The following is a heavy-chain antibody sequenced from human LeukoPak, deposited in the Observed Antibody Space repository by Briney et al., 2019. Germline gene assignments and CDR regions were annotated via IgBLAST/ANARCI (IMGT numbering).Heavy chain of an antibody. CDR3: ARESAYYYDSGGSRGLDY. D-gene: IGHD3-22*01. CDR1: GGSISSYY. V-gene: IGHV4-59*01. J-gene: IGHJ4*02. CDR2: IYYSGST. Sequence: SETLSLTCTVSGGSISSYYWSWIRQPPGKGLEWIGYIYYSGSTNYNPSLKSRATISVDTSKNQFSLKLSSVTAADTAVYYCARESAYYYDSGGSRGLDYWGQGTLVTVSS.